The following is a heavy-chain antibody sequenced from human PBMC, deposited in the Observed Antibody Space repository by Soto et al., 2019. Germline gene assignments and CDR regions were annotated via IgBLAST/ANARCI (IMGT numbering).Heavy chain of an antibody. D-gene: IGHD2-2*01. J-gene: IGHJ4*02. CDR2: ISAYNGNT. V-gene: IGHV1-18*01. CDR3: ARDTYPYCSSTSCYADFDY. Sequence: QVQLAQSGAEVKKPGASVKVSCKASGYTFTSYGISWVRQAPGQGLVWTGWISAYNGNTNYAQKLQGRVTMTTDTSTSTAYMELRSLRSDDTAVYYCARDTYPYCSSTSCYADFDYWGQGTLVTVSS. CDR1: GYTFTSYG.